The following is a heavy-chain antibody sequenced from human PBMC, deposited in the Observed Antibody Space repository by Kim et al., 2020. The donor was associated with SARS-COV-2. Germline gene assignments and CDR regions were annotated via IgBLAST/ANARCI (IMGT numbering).Heavy chain of an antibody. CDR3: ARGTDGVGDSVLVVWSYYHYMDV. J-gene: IGHJ6*03. CDR2: INHSGST. CDR1: GGSFSGYY. D-gene: IGHD2-8*02. Sequence: SETLSLTCAVYGGSFSGYYWSWIRQPPGKGLEWIGEINHSGSTNYNPSLKSRVTISVDTSKNQFSLKLSSVTAADTAVYYCARGTDGVGDSVLVVWSYYHYMDVWGKGTTVTVSS. V-gene: IGHV4-34*01.